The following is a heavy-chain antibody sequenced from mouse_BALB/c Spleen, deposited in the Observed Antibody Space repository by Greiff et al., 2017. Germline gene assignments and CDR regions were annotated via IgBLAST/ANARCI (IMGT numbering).Heavy chain of an antibody. Sequence: LQQPGSELVRPGASVKLSCKASGYTFTSYWMHWVKQRPGQGLEWIGNIYPGSGSTNYDEKFKSKATLTVDTSSSTAYMQLSSLTSEDSAVYYCTRSEGYGNYVGAMDYWGQGTSVTVSS. D-gene: IGHD2-1*01. J-gene: IGHJ4*01. V-gene: IGHV1S22*01. CDR1: GYTFTSYW. CDR2: IYPGSGST. CDR3: TRSEGYGNYVGAMDY.